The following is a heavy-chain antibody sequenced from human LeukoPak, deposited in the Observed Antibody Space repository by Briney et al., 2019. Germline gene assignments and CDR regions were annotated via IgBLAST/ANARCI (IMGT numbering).Heavy chain of an antibody. V-gene: IGHV4-4*07. CDR1: GGSISGYY. J-gene: IGHJ4*02. Sequence: SETLSLTCTVSGGSISGYYWSWIRQPAGKGLEWIGRIYTSGSTNYNPSLKSRVTMSVDTSENQFSLKLSSVTAADTAVYYCARDYHYGDYAYFDYWGQGTLVTVSS. CDR2: IYTSGST. CDR3: ARDYHYGDYAYFDY. D-gene: IGHD4-17*01.